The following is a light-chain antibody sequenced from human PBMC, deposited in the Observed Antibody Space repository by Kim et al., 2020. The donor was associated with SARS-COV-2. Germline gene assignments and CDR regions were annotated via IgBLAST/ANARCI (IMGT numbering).Light chain of an antibody. CDR1: KLGDKF. Sequence: SYELTQPPSVSVSPGQTVSITCSGDKLGDKFVSWYQQKPGQTPLLVISQDDRRPSGIPERFSGSNSGNTATLTISGTQAMDEADYYCQACDSNTYVVFGG. V-gene: IGLV3-1*01. J-gene: IGLJ2*01. CDR3: QACDSNTYVV. CDR2: QDD.